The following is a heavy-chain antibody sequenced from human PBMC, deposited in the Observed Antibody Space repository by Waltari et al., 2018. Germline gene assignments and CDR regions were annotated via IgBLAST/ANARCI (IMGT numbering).Heavy chain of an antibody. CDR3: AKGLWELPPYYYYVMDV. Sequence: QVQLVESGGGVVQPGGSLRLSCAASGFTFNSFGMHWVRQAPGKGLEWVALISNDGTDKYYGDSVKGRFTISRDNSRNTVHLQMDSLRAEDTAVYYCAKGLWELPPYYYYVMDVWGQGP. CDR1: GFTFNSFG. D-gene: IGHD1-7*01. J-gene: IGHJ6*02. V-gene: IGHV3-30*18. CDR2: ISNDGTDK.